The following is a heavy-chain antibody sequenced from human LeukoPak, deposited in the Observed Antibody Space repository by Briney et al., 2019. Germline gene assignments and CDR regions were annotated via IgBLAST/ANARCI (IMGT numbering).Heavy chain of an antibody. J-gene: IGHJ4*02. CDR2: ISGSCGST. Sequence: PGGSLRLSCAASVLTFSNHAMGWVRQAPAKGLEWISEISGSCGSTYYADSVKGRFTISRDNSKNNLYLQMNSLRAEDTAVYYCTRELFDFDYWGQGTLVTVSS. V-gene: IGHV3-23*01. CDR1: VLTFSNHA. D-gene: IGHD3-10*01. CDR3: TRELFDFDY.